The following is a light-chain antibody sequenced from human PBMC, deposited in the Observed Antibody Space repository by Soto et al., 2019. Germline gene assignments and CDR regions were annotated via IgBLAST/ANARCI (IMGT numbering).Light chain of an antibody. J-gene: IGKJ1*01. CDR3: QQYVASPWM. CDR1: QTVSSSF. CDR2: GAS. Sequence: EIVLTQSPVTLCLSPGERATLSCRASQTVSSSFLAWYQQKRGQAPRLLIYGASYRAPGVPDRLSGGGSGTDFTLTISRLEPEDFAVYYCQQYVASPWMFGQGTKVEIK. V-gene: IGKV3-20*01.